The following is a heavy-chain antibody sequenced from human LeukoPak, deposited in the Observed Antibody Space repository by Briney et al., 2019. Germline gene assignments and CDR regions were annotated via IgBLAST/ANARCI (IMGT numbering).Heavy chain of an antibody. V-gene: IGHV3-30*18. Sequence: GGSLRLSCEASGFTFSSYGMHWVRQAPGKGLEWVAVISYDGSNKYYADSVKGRFTISRDNSKNTLYLQMNSLRAEDTAVYYCAKGGRHYCSSTSCYEGEGDYWGQGTLVTVSS. J-gene: IGHJ4*02. CDR2: ISYDGSNK. CDR1: GFTFSSYG. D-gene: IGHD2-2*01. CDR3: AKGGRHYCSSTSCYEGEGDY.